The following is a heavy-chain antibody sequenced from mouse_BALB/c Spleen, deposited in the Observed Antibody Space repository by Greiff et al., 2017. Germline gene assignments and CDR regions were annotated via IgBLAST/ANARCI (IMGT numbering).Heavy chain of an antibody. Sequence: EVKLMESGGGLVKPGGSLKLSCAASGFAFSSYDMSWVRQTPEKRLEWVAYISSGGGSTYYPDTVKGRFTISRDNAKNTLYLQMSSLKSEDTAMYYCARRGGYDYVYYFDYWGQGTTLTVSS. CDR2: ISSGGGST. D-gene: IGHD2-4*01. CDR3: ARRGGYDYVYYFDY. CDR1: GFAFSSYD. J-gene: IGHJ2*01. V-gene: IGHV5-12-1*01.